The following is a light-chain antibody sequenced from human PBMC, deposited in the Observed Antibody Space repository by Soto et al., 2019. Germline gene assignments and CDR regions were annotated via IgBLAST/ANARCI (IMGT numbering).Light chain of an antibody. Sequence: QSVLTQPASVSGSPGQSITISCTGTSSDVGGYNYVSWYQQHPGRAPRLMIYDVTIRPSGISNRFSGSKSDNTASLTISGLQAEDEADYYCSSYTSTSTLVVFGGGTKVTVL. CDR1: SSDVGGYNY. V-gene: IGLV2-14*03. J-gene: IGLJ3*02. CDR3: SSYTSTSTLVV. CDR2: DVT.